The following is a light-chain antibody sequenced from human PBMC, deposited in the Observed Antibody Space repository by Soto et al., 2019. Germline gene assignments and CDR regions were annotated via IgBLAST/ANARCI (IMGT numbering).Light chain of an antibody. CDR1: TSDIGNNV. V-gene: IGLV1-47*01. Sequence: QSVLTQPPSMSGTPGQTVTISCSGSTSDIGNNVVFWYQHLPGTAPKLLIHRNDQRPSGVPDRFSGSKSGTSASLAISGLRSADEGDYYCATWHDSLSAWIFGGGTKLTVL. J-gene: IGLJ2*01. CDR3: ATWHDSLSAWI. CDR2: RND.